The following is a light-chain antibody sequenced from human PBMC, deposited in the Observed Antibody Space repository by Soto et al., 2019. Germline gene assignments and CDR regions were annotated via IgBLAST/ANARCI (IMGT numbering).Light chain of an antibody. CDR3: TSYTSSSTYV. V-gene: IGLV2-14*03. CDR1: SSDVGGYNF. Sequence: QSVLTQPASVSGSPGQSITISCTGTSSDVGGYNFVSWYQHHPGKAPQLIICDVSNRPSGVSNRFSGSKSGNTASLTISGLQAEDEADYYCTSYTSSSTYVFGTGTKVTVL. CDR2: DVS. J-gene: IGLJ1*01.